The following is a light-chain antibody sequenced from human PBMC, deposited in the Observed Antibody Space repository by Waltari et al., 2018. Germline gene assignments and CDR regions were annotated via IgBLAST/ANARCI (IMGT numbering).Light chain of an antibody. Sequence: QPVVTPVPSLSVSPGGTVTLTCAFISCSVSSTSSATWYQQTPGQPPRPLVYKGNSRSSGVPDRFSGTILGNKAALTITGAQADDESDYYCSIYMGSGIWVFGGGTKLTVL. CDR1: SCSVSSTSS. CDR2: KGN. J-gene: IGLJ3*02. CDR3: SIYMGSGIWV. V-gene: IGLV8-61*01.